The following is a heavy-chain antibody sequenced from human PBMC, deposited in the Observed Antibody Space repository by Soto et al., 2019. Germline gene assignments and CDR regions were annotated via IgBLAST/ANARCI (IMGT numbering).Heavy chain of an antibody. J-gene: IGHJ6*02. CDR3: ARDLVKAAAVDYYYGMDV. CDR2: IYHSGST. Sequence: QVQLQESGPGLVKPSGTLSLTCAVSGGSISSSNWWSWVRQPPGKGLEWIGEIYHSGSTNYNPSLKSRVTISVDKSKNQFSLKLSSVTAADTAVYYCARDLVKAAAVDYYYGMDVWGQGTTVTVSS. V-gene: IGHV4-4*02. D-gene: IGHD6-13*01. CDR1: GGSISSSNW.